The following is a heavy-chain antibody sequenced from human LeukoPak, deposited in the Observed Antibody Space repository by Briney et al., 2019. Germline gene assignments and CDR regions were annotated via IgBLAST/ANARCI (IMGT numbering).Heavy chain of an antibody. CDR3: AKDAANKVRGVHYFYMDV. CDR2: INPNSGGT. Sequence: ASVKVSCKASGYTFTGYYMHWVRQAPGQGLEWMGWINPNSGGTNYAQKFQGRVTMTRDTSISTAYMELSGLISDGTAVYYCAKDAANKVRGVHYFYMDVWGKGTTVTVSS. V-gene: IGHV1-2*02. CDR1: GYTFTGYY. D-gene: IGHD3-10*01. J-gene: IGHJ6*03.